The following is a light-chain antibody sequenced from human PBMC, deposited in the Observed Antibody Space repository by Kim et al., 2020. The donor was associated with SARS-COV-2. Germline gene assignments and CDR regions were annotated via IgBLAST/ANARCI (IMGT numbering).Light chain of an antibody. CDR3: AAWDDSLSGSWV. J-gene: IGLJ3*02. CDR2: SNN. CDR1: SSNIGSNY. V-gene: IGLV1-47*02. Sequence: RVTIPCSGSSSNIGSNYVYWYQQLPGTAPKLLIYSNNQRPSGVPDRFSGSKSGTSASLAISGLRSEDEADYYCAAWDDSLSGSWVFGGGTQLTVL.